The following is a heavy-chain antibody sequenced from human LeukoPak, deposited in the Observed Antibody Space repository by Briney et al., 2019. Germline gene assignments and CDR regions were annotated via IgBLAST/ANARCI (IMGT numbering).Heavy chain of an antibody. CDR3: ARQRIAAAGTFDY. D-gene: IGHD6-13*01. CDR1: GGSISSSSYY. CDR2: IYYSGST. V-gene: IGHV4-39*01. Sequence: TSETLSLTCTVSGGSISSSSYYWGWIRQPPGKGLEWIGSIYYSGSTYYNPSLKSRVTISVDTSKNQFSLKLSSVTAADTAVYYCARQRIAAAGTFDYWGQGTLVTVSS. J-gene: IGHJ4*02.